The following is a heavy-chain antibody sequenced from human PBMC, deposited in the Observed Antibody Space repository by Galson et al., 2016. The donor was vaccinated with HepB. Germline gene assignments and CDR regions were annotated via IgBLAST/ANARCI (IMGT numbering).Heavy chain of an antibody. CDR2: ISASSGTI. V-gene: IGHV3-48*01. CDR3: ARPYTYYFGSGSYFDVLHYGMDV. D-gene: IGHD3-10*01. CDR1: GFRFSDYN. Sequence: SLRLSCEASGFRFSDYNMNWVRQAPGRGLEWVAYISASSGTICYADSVKGRFTISRDNANNSLSLQMNSLRAEDTAFYYCARPYTYYFGSGSYFDVLHYGMDVWGQGTTVTVSS. J-gene: IGHJ6*02.